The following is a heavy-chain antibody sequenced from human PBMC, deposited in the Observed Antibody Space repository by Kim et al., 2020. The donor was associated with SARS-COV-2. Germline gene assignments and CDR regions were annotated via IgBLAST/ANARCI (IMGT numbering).Heavy chain of an antibody. V-gene: IGHV3-48*03. CDR1: GFTFSSYE. D-gene: IGHD6-13*01. J-gene: IGHJ4*02. Sequence: GGSLRLSCAASGFTFSSYEMNWVRQAPGKGLEWVSYISSSGSTIYYADSVKGRFTISRDNAKNSLYLQMNSLRAEDTAVYYCARESVSSWYLVMDYWGQGTLVTVSS. CDR2: ISSSGSTI. CDR3: ARESVSSWYLVMDY.